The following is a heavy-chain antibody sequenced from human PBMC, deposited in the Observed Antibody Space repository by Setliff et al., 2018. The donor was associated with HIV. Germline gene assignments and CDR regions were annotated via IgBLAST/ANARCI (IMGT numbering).Heavy chain of an antibody. D-gene: IGHD1-1*01. CDR3: AVRDWNDGGGAFDV. Sequence: SETLSLTCTISGGSITSSNWWSWVRQPPGKGLEWIGGIYHTGTTNHNPSLKSRVTVSIDKSKNQFALNVRSATAAGTAVYYCAVRDWNDGGGAFDVWGQGKLVTVSS. V-gene: IGHV4-4*02. CDR1: GGSITSSNW. CDR2: IYHTGTT. J-gene: IGHJ3*01.